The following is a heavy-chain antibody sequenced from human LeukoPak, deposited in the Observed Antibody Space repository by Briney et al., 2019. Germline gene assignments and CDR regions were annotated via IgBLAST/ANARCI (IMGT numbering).Heavy chain of an antibody. J-gene: IGHJ4*02. CDR1: GFTFSSHG. D-gene: IGHD1-14*01. V-gene: IGHV3-33*03. CDR2: IWYDGSKN. Sequence: AGGSQRLSCAASGFTFSSHGMHWVRQAPGKGLEWVAVIWYDGSKNYYADSVKGRFTISRGNSKNTLWLQMNSLRVEDMAVYYCAKDEKPDGVWTIDFWGQGTLVTVSS. CDR3: AKDEKPDGVWTIDF.